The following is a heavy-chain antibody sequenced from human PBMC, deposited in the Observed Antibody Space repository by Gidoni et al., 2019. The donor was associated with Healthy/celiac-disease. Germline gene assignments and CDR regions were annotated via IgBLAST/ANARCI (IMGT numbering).Heavy chain of an antibody. CDR2: NNPNSGGK. V-gene: IGHV1-2*06. J-gene: IGHJ4*02. CDR1: GYTFTGYY. D-gene: IGHD6-19*01. Sequence: VQLVQSGAAVKKPVASVKVSCTASGYTFTGYYMPWVRQAPGQGLEWMGRNNPNSGGKNYAKKFQGRGTMTRDTAISTAYMELSRLRADDTAVYYCAGIAVAGTVVDYWGQGTLVTVSS. CDR3: AGIAVAGTVVDY.